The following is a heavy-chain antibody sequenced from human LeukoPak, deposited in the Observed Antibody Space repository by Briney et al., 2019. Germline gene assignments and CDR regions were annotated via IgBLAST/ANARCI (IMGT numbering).Heavy chain of an antibody. J-gene: IGHJ4*02. Sequence: SETLSLTCAVYGGSFGGYYWSWIRQPPGKGLEWIGEISHSGSTNYNPSLKSRVTISVDTSKNQFSLKLSSVTAADTAVNYCAQKAGGVFDYWGQGTLVTVSS. D-gene: IGHD1-14*01. CDR3: AQKAGGVFDY. CDR1: GGSFGGYY. V-gene: IGHV4-34*01. CDR2: ISHSGST.